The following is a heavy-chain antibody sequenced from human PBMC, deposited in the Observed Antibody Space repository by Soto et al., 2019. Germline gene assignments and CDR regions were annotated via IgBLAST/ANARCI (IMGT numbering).Heavy chain of an antibody. CDR2: ISYDGSNK. Sequence: QVQLVESGGGVVQPGRSLRLSCAASGFTFSSYGMHWVRQAPGKGLEWVAVISYDGSNKYYADSVKGRFTISRDNSKNTLYLQMNSLRAEDTAVYYCAKDFTPVTPLWGQGTLVTVSS. J-gene: IGHJ4*02. D-gene: IGHD4-17*01. CDR3: AKDFTPVTPL. V-gene: IGHV3-30*18. CDR1: GFTFSSYG.